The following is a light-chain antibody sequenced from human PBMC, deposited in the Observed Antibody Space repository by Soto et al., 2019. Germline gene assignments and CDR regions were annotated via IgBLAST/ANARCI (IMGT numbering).Light chain of an antibody. V-gene: IGKV3-20*01. CDR2: VAS. CDR1: HSVSSSY. CDR3: QQYGSSPTT. Sequence: EIVLTQSPGTLSLSPWERGTLSCRARHSVSSSYLGWYQQKPGQSPRLVIYVASSRATGIPDRFSVSGSWTAFTLTISRLEPEDFAVYYCQQYGSSPTTFGQGTKVDIK. J-gene: IGKJ1*01.